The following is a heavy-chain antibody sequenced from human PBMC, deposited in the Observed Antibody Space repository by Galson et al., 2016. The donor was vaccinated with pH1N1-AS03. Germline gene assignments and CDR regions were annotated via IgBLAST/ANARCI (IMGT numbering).Heavy chain of an antibody. CDR1: GFTFSTYT. CDR2: ISSSSRFI. Sequence: SLRLSCAASGFTFSTYTMNWVRQAPEKGLEWVAYISSSSRFIYYADAVQGRFTISKDSPKNSVYLHMNGLRADDTAVYYCARDGGYSSGWIDFWGQGTLVSVSS. D-gene: IGHD3-22*01. CDR3: ARDGGYSSGWIDF. J-gene: IGHJ4*02. V-gene: IGHV3-21*01.